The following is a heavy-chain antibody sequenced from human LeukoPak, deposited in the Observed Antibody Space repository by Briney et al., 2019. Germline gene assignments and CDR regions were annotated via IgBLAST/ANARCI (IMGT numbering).Heavy chain of an antibody. Sequence: SETLSLTCTVSGGSISSSSYYWGWIRQPPGKGLEWIGEIYRSGSTNYNPSLKSRVTISVDKSKNQFSLKLSSLTAADTAVYYCARASHDYGDYSHFDYWGQGTLVTVSS. V-gene: IGHV4-39*07. D-gene: IGHD4-17*01. J-gene: IGHJ4*02. CDR2: IYRSGST. CDR3: ARASHDYGDYSHFDY. CDR1: GGSISSSSYY.